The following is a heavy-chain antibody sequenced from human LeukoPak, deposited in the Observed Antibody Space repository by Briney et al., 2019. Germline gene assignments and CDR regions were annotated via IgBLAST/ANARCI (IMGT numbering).Heavy chain of an antibody. V-gene: IGHV3-7*03. CDR3: ARGQFGSGWLTYYYYGMDV. CDR1: GFTFSNSW. Sequence: PGGSLRLSCAASGFTFSNSWMSWVRQAPGKGLEWVANIKQDGSEKYYVDSVKGRFTISRDNAKNSLYLQMNSLRAEDTAVYYCARGQFGSGWLTYYYYGMDVWGQGTTVTVSS. J-gene: IGHJ6*02. CDR2: IKQDGSEK. D-gene: IGHD6-19*01.